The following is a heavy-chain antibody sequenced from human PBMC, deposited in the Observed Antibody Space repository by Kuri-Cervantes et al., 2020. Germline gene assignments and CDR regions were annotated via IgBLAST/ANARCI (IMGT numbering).Heavy chain of an antibody. V-gene: IGHV1-69*13. CDR3: ARGHVGYCSSTSCYPEYYFDY. D-gene: IGHD2-2*03. CDR1: GGTFSSYA. J-gene: IGHJ4*02. Sequence: SVKVSCKASGGTFSSYAISWVRQAPGQGLEWMGGIIPIFGTASYAQKFQGRVTITADESTSTAYMELSSLRSEDTAVYYCARGHVGYCSSTSCYPEYYFDYWGQGTLVTVSS. CDR2: IIPIFGTA.